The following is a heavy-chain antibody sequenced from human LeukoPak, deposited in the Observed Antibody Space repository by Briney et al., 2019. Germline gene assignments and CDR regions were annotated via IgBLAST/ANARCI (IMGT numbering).Heavy chain of an antibody. V-gene: IGHV3-7*03. CDR2: IKQDGSER. Sequence: GALRLSCAASEFTFSSFWMNWVRQAPGKGLEWVANIKQDGSERNYVDSVKGRSTISRDNAKNSLFLQMNSLRVEDTAVYYCARGGTRGYSPVDYWGQGILVTVSS. CDR3: ARGGTRGYSPVDY. D-gene: IGHD5-18*01. CDR1: EFTFSSFW. J-gene: IGHJ4*02.